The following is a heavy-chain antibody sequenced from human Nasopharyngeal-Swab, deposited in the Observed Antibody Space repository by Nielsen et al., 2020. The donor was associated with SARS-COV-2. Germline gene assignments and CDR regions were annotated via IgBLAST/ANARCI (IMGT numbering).Heavy chain of an antibody. J-gene: IGHJ2*01. CDR1: GFTFGDYA. V-gene: IGHV3-33*01. Sequence: GESLKISCTASGFTFGDYAMSWVRQAPGKGLEWVAVIWYDGSNKYYADSVKGRFTISRDNSKNTLYLQMNSLRAEDTAVYYCARGQESYSSSWLNWYFDLWGRGTLVTVSS. CDR2: IWYDGSNK. D-gene: IGHD6-13*01. CDR3: ARGQESYSSSWLNWYFDL.